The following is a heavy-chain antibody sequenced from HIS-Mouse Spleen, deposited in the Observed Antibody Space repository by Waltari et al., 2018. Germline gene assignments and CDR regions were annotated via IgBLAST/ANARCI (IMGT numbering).Heavy chain of an antibody. V-gene: IGHV4-39*07. CDR1: ACSIRSSSSY. Sequence: QLQLQESGPGLVKPSETLSLTCTVPACSIRSSSSYLVWIRQPPGKGLEWIGSIYYSGSTYYNPSLKSRVTISVDTSKNQFSLKLSSVTAADTAVYYCAREIPYSSSWYDWYFDLWGRGTLVTVSS. CDR2: IYYSGST. D-gene: IGHD6-13*01. J-gene: IGHJ2*01. CDR3: AREIPYSSSWYDWYFDL.